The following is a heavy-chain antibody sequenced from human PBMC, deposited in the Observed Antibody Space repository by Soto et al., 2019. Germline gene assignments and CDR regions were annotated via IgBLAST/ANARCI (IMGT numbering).Heavy chain of an antibody. CDR3: ATTEMATLGNWFDP. D-gene: IGHD5-12*01. Sequence: SETLSLTCTVSGGSISSGGYYWSWIRQPPGKGLEWIGYIYYSGSTYYNPSLKSRVTISVDTSKNQFSLKLSSVTAADTAVYYCATTEMATLGNWFDPWGQGTLVTVSS. J-gene: IGHJ5*02. CDR2: IYYSGST. CDR1: GGSISSGGYY. V-gene: IGHV4-39*01.